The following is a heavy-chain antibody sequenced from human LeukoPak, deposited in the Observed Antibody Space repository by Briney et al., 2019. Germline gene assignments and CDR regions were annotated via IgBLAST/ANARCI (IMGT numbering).Heavy chain of an antibody. Sequence: ASVKVSCKASGYTFTSYYMHWVRQAPGQGLEWMGIINPSGGSTSYAQKFQGRVTMTRDTSTSTLYMELSSLRSEDTAVYYCAREIGVGLYSEQQLALNWGRGTLVTVSS. J-gene: IGHJ4*02. CDR3: AREIGVGLYSEQQLALN. CDR1: GYTFTSYY. D-gene: IGHD6-13*01. CDR2: INPSGGST. V-gene: IGHV1-46*01.